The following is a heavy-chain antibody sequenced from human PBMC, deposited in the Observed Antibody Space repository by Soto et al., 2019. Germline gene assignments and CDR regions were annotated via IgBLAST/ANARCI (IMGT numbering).Heavy chain of an antibody. Sequence: SVKVSCKASGGTFSSYAISWVRQAPGQGLEWMGGIIPIFGTANYAQKFQGRVTITADESTSTAYMELSSLRSEDTAVYYCARVSSSIVVVPDYGMDVWGQGTTVTVSS. CDR2: IIPIFGTA. V-gene: IGHV1-69*13. D-gene: IGHD2-15*01. CDR1: GGTFSSYA. CDR3: ARVSSSIVVVPDYGMDV. J-gene: IGHJ6*02.